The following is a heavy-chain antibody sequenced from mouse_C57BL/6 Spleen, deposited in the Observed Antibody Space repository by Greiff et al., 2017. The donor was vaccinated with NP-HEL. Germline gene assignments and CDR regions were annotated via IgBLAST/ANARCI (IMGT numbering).Heavy chain of an antibody. CDR1: GYTFTDYE. CDR3: TRNDGYYAMDY. D-gene: IGHD2-3*01. CDR2: IDPETGGT. J-gene: IGHJ4*01. V-gene: IGHV1-15*01. Sequence: VQVVESGAELVRPGASVTLSCKASGYTFTDYEMHWVKQTPVHGLEWIGAIDPETGGTAYNQKFKGKAILTADKSSSTAYMELRSLTSEDSAVYYCTRNDGYYAMDYWGQGTSVTVSS.